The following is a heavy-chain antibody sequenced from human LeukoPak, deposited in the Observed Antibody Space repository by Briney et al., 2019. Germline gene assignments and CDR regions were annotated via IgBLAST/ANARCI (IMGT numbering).Heavy chain of an antibody. CDR2: ITWNGGST. V-gene: IGHV3-20*04. CDR1: GFSFNDCR. J-gene: IGHJ6*03. D-gene: IGHD2-15*01. CDR3: VRGGGSIRHSYYYYVDV. Sequence: GGSLRLSCAASGFSFNDCRMSWVRPAPGQGLEWVSGITWNGGSTDYAASVKGRFTISRDNAKNSLYLRMNSLRDEDTALYYCVRGGGSIRHSYYYYVDVWGKGTSVTVSS.